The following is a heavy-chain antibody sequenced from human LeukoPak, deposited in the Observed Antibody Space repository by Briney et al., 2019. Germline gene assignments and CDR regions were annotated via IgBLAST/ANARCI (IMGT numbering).Heavy chain of an antibody. D-gene: IGHD3-9*01. CDR1: GYSISSGYY. CDR2: IYHSGST. Sequence: PSETLSLTCTVSGYSISSGYYWGWIRQPPGKGLEWIGSIYHSGSTYYNPSLKSRVTISVDTSKNQFSLKLSSVTAADTAVYYCARRGTYYDILTGIAPFDYWGQGTLVTVSS. V-gene: IGHV4-38-2*02. J-gene: IGHJ4*02. CDR3: ARRGTYYDILTGIAPFDY.